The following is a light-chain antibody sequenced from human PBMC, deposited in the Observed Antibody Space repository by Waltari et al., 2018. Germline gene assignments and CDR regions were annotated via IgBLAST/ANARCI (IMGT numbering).Light chain of an antibody. J-gene: IGKJ2*01. CDR1: QSVSSY. CDR3: QQRSNWPPVYT. V-gene: IGKV3-11*01. CDR2: HAS. Sequence: DIVLTQSPATLSLSPGERATLSCRASQSVSSYLAWYQQKPGQAPRLLIYHASNRATGIPARFSGSGSGTDFTLTISSLEPEDFAVYFCQQRSNWPPVYTFGQGTKLDIK.